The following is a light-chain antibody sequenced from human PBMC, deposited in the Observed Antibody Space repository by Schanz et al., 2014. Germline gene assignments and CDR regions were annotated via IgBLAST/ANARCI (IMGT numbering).Light chain of an antibody. V-gene: IGKV3-15*01. CDR3: QQYNNWPLYT. CDR1: QSVSNN. CDR2: AAS. Sequence: EIMMTQSPATLSVSPGERVTLSCRASQSVSNNLAWYQQKPGQVPRLLIYAASIRATGTPARFSGSGSATEFTLTISSLQSEDFAVYYCQQYNNWPLYTFGQGTKLEIK. J-gene: IGKJ2*01.